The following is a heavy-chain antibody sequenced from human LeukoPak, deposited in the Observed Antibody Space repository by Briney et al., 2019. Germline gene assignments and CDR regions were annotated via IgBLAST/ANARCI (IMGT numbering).Heavy chain of an antibody. V-gene: IGHV1-46*01. CDR2: INPSGGST. CDR3: ARVQGYYYYGMDV. J-gene: IGHJ6*02. CDR1: GYTFINYY. Sequence: ASVKVSCKASGYTFINYYMHWVRQAPGQGLEWMGIINPSGGSTRYAQKFQGRVTMTRDTSTSTVYMELSSLRSEDTAVYYCARVQGYYYYGMDVWGQGTTVTVSS.